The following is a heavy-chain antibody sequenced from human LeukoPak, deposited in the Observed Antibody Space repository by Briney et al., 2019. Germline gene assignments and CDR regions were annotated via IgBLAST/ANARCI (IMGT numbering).Heavy chain of an antibody. CDR2: IYYSGST. J-gene: IGHJ4*02. D-gene: IGHD6-19*01. CDR3: AGIAVAGIDY. CDR1: GGSISSSSYY. Sequence: PSETLSLTCTVSGGSISSSSYYWGWIRQPPGKGLEWIGSIYYSGSTYYNPSLKSRVTISADTSKNQFTLKLSSVTAADTAVYYCAGIAVAGIDYWGQGTLVTVSS. V-gene: IGHV4-39*01.